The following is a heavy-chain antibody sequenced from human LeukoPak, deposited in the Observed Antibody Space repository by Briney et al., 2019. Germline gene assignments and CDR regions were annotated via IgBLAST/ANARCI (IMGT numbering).Heavy chain of an antibody. J-gene: IGHJ4*02. CDR3: AKGRAGGYYYGSGSYLDY. CDR2: ISWDGGST. V-gene: IGHV3-43D*03. Sequence: GGSLRLSCAASGFTFDDYAMHWVRQAPGKGLEWVSLISWDGGSTYYADSVKGRFTISRDNSKNSLYLQMNSLRAEDTALYYCAKGRAGGYYYGSGSYLDYWGQGTLVTVSS. CDR1: GFTFDDYA. D-gene: IGHD3-10*01.